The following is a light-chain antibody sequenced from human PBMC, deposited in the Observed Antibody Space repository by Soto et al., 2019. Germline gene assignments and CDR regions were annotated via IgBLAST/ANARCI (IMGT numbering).Light chain of an antibody. CDR2: DAS. CDR3: QQRASWHT. CDR1: QPITRY. V-gene: IGKV3-11*01. Sequence: EIVLPQSPVTQSLSPGQTATLSCRASQPITRYLAWYQQKPGQAPRLLIYDASTRATGTPARFSGSGSGTDFTLTISSLEPEDSAVYYCQQRASWHTFGGGSTVEIK. J-gene: IGKJ4*01.